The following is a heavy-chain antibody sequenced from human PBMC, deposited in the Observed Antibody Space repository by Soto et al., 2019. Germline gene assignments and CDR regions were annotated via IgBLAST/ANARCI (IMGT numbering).Heavy chain of an antibody. CDR2: LNVNGNTT. D-gene: IGHD2-15*01. J-gene: IGHJ2*01. CDR1: GFTFSSYW. V-gene: IGHV3-74*01. Sequence: EVQLVESGGGLVQPGVSLRLSCAASGFTFSSYWMHWVRQAPGKGLVWVSRLNVNGNTTNYADSVKGRFTISRDNAKNTLYLQMKSLRAEDTAVYYCARERSNCSGGRCYSRDFDLWGRGTLVTVSS. CDR3: ARERSNCSGGRCYSRDFDL.